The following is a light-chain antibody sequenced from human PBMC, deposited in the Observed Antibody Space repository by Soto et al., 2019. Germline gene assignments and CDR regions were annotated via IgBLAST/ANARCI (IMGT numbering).Light chain of an antibody. CDR1: SRDVGGYNY. CDR3: SSYAGSTLL. CDR2: EVS. J-gene: IGLJ2*01. V-gene: IGLV2-8*01. Sequence: QSALTQPPSASGSPGQSVTISCTGTSRDVGGYNYVSWYQHHPGKAPKLMIYEVSKRPSGVPDRFSGSKSGNTASLTVSGLQAEDEADYYCSSYAGSTLLFGGGTKVTVL.